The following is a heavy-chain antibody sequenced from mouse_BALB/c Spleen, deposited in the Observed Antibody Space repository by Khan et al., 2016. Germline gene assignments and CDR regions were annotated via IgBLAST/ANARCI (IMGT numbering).Heavy chain of an antibody. CDR2: IWAGGST. Sequence: QVQLKQSGPGLVAPSQSLSITCTVSGFSLTHYGVHWVRQPPGKGLEWLGVIWAGGSTNYNSALMSRLNISKDNSKSQVFLKMNSLQTDVTAIYYCATDEVFYASSFVDWYFDVWGAGTTVTVSS. V-gene: IGHV2-9*02. CDR3: ATDEVFYASSFVDWYFDV. CDR1: GFSLTHYG. D-gene: IGHD1-1*01. J-gene: IGHJ1*01.